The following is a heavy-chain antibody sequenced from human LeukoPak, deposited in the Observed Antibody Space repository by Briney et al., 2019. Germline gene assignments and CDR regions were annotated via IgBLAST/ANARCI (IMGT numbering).Heavy chain of an antibody. D-gene: IGHD3-3*01. CDR3: AREGRPLSYYDFWSGYYTNYYYYMDV. Sequence: GGSLRLSCAASGFTFSSYSMNWVRQAPGMGLEWVSSISSSSSYIYYADSVKGRFTISRDNAKNSLYLQMNSLRAEDTAVYYCAREGRPLSYYDFWSGYYTNYYYYMDVWGKGTTVTVSS. CDR1: GFTFSSYS. V-gene: IGHV3-21*01. J-gene: IGHJ6*03. CDR2: ISSSSSYI.